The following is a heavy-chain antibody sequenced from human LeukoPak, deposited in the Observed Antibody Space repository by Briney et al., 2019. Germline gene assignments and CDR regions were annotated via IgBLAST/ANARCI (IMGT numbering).Heavy chain of an antibody. CDR1: GYTFTNYD. J-gene: IGHJ4*02. Sequence: ASVKVSCKASGYTFTNYDINWVRQATGQGLEWMGWMNPNSGDTGYAQKFQGRFTMTRTTSISTAYMELSSLRSEDTAVYFCARGVATDYWGQGTLVTVSS. CDR2: MNPNSGDT. D-gene: IGHD2-15*01. V-gene: IGHV1-8*01. CDR3: ARGVATDY.